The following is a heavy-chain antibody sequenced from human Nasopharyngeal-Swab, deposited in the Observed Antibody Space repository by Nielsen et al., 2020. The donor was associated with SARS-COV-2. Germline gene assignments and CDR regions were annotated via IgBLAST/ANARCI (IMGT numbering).Heavy chain of an antibody. D-gene: IGHD3-9*01. V-gene: IGHV3-7*01. CDR2: IKKDGSEK. CDR3: ARHNPNMYDILTGYAGSHRSAFDI. J-gene: IGHJ3*02. Sequence: IREAPGQGLEWELNIKKDGSEKYYVDTVNGRFTISRDNAKNSLYLQMNSLRAEDTAVYYCARHNPNMYDILTGYAGSHRSAFDIWGQGTMVTVSS.